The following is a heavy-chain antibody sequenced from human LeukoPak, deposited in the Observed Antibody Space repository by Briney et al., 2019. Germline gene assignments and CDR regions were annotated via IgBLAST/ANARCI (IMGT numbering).Heavy chain of an antibody. CDR1: GGSFSGDY. V-gene: IGHV4-34*01. CDR3: ARGSTVTGDTDAFDI. J-gene: IGHJ3*02. D-gene: IGHD4-17*01. Sequence: TASETLSLTCAVYGGSFSGDYWSWIRQPPGKGLESLGEIDHSGSTNYNPSRKGRVTISVDTSKNQFSLKLSSVTAADTAVYYCARGSTVTGDTDAFDIWGQGTMVTVSS. CDR2: IDHSGST.